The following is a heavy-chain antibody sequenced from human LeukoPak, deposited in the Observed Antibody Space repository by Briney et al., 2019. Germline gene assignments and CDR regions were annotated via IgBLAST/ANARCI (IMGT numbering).Heavy chain of an antibody. V-gene: IGHV3-74*01. Sequence: GGSLRLSCAASGFTFSSYWMYWARQAPGKGLVWVSRINTDGRSTTYADSVRGRFTISRDNAKNTLYLQMNSLRAEDTAVYYCARDRRDCTNGICTNWLDPWGQGTLVTVSS. D-gene: IGHD2-8*01. CDR3: ARDRRDCTNGICTNWLDP. J-gene: IGHJ5*02. CDR1: GFTFSSYW. CDR2: INTDGRST.